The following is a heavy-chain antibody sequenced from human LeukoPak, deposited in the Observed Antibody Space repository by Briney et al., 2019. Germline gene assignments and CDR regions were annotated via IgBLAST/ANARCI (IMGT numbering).Heavy chain of an antibody. CDR2: TRYRSTWMT. D-gene: IGHD7-27*01. CDR1: GDSVSSKSVS. Sequence: PSQTLSLTCAFSGDSVSSKSVSWSWIRQSPSGGLEFLGRTRYRSTWMTFYSLSVQSRMTINADTSRNHVSLRLNSVTPEDTALYYCVRDFNWGFDYWGQGTLVTVSS. CDR3: VRDFNWGFDY. J-gene: IGHJ4*02. V-gene: IGHV6-1*01.